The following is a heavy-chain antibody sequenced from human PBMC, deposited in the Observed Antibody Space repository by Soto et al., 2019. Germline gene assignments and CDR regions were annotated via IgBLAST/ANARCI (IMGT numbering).Heavy chain of an antibody. CDR1: GGSVSSGSHY. D-gene: IGHD3-10*01. Sequence: KTSETLSLTCTVSGGSVSSGSHYWSWIRQPPGKGLEWIGYIYYSGSTNYNPSLKSRVIISVDTSKNQFSLKLSSVTAADTAVYYCARGYYGSESGGYYFDYWGQGTLVTVSS. V-gene: IGHV4-61*01. CDR3: ARGYYGSESGGYYFDY. CDR2: IYYSGST. J-gene: IGHJ4*02.